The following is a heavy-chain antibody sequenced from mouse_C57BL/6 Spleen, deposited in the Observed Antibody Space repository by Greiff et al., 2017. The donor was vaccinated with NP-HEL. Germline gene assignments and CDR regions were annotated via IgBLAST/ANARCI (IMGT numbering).Heavy chain of an antibody. J-gene: IGHJ3*01. CDR1: GYTFTSYW. Sequence: QVQLQQSGAELVKPGASVKLSCKASGYTFTSYWMQWVKQRPGQGLEWIGEIDPSDSYTNYNQKFKGKATLTVDTSSSTAYMQLSSLTSEDSAVYYCARGTAQAIAYWGQGTLVTVSA. CDR2: IDPSDSYT. D-gene: IGHD3-2*02. CDR3: ARGTAQAIAY. V-gene: IGHV1-50*01.